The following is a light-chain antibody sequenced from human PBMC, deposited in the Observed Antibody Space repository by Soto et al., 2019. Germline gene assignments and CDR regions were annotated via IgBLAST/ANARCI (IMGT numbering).Light chain of an antibody. CDR1: QSISNY. V-gene: IGKV1-39*01. J-gene: IGKJ2*01. CDR2: GAS. Sequence: DIQMTQAPSSLSASVGDRVTITCRASQSISNYLNWYQQKPGRAPNLVIFGASSLQGGVPSRFSGSGSGTDFTLTINSLQPEDFATYYCQQSYGSPNTFGQGTRLEIK. CDR3: QQSYGSPNT.